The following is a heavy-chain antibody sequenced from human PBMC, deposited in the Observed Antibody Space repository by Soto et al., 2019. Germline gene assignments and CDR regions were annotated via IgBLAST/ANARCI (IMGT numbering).Heavy chain of an antibody. D-gene: IGHD6-13*01. J-gene: IGHJ6*02. CDR2: ISYDGSNK. V-gene: IGHV3-30-3*01. Sequence: QVQLVESGGGVVQPGRSLRLSCAASGFTFSGYAMHWVRQAPGKGLEWVAVISYDGSNKYYADSVKGRFTISRDNSKNTLYLQMNSLRAEDTAVYYCARELLSSSWYHYYGMDVWGQGTTVTVSS. CDR1: GFTFSGYA. CDR3: ARELLSSSWYHYYGMDV.